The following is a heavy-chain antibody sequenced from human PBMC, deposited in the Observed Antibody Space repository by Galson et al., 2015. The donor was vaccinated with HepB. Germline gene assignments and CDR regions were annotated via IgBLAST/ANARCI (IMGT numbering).Heavy chain of an antibody. CDR3: ARTGYSSGWYEGDFDY. Sequence: SGAEVKKPGESLKISCKGSGYSFTSYWIGWVRQMPGKGLEWMGIIYPGDSDTRYSPSFQGQVTISADKSISTAYLQWSSLKASDTAMYYCARTGYSSGWYEGDFDYWGQGTLVTVSS. D-gene: IGHD6-19*01. J-gene: IGHJ4*02. V-gene: IGHV5-51*01. CDR2: IYPGDSDT. CDR1: GYSFTSYW.